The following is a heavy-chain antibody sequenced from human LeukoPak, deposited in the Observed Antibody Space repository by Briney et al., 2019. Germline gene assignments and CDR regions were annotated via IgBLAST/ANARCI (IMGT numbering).Heavy chain of an antibody. CDR3: ARRATTERGHSYGLDF. CDR2: IGSSGSYI. D-gene: IGHD5-18*01. V-gene: IGHV3-21*01. J-gene: IGHJ4*02. CDR1: GFTFSHYS. Sequence: GGSLRLSCAASGFTFSHYSMNWVRQAPGRGLEWVSSIGSSGSYIYYADSLTGRFTISRDNAKNSLYLQMNSLRAEDTAMYYCARRATTERGHSYGLDFWGQGTLVTVSS.